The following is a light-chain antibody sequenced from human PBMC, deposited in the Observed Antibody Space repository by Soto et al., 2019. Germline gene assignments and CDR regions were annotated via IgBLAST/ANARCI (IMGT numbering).Light chain of an antibody. J-gene: IGLJ2*01. Sequence: QPVLTQPPSTSGTPGQRVTISCSGSSSNIGTNYVYWYQQLPGTAPKLLIYRNDQRPSGVPDRFSGSKSGTSASLAISGLRSEDEADYYCAAWDDSRGGRGLFGGGTKLTV. CDR3: AAWDDSRGGRGL. V-gene: IGLV1-47*01. CDR2: RND. CDR1: SSNIGTNY.